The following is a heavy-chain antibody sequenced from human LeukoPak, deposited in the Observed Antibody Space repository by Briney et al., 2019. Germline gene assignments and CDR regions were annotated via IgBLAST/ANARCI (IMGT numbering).Heavy chain of an antibody. Sequence: PSETLSLTCTVSGGSISSGGYYWSWIRQPPGKGLEWIGYIYHSGSTYYNPSLKSRVTISVDRSKNQFSLKLSSATAADTAVYYCARIAAAGSKTDYFDYWGQGTLVTVSS. V-gene: IGHV4-30-2*01. CDR1: GGSISSGGYY. CDR3: ARIAAAGSKTDYFDY. J-gene: IGHJ4*02. CDR2: IYHSGST. D-gene: IGHD6-13*01.